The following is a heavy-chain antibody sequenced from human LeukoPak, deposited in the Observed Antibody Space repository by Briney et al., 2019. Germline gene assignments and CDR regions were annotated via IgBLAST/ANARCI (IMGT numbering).Heavy chain of an antibody. CDR1: GITLTTYT. J-gene: IGHJ4*02. CDR3: ARDRAWNYFDY. V-gene: IGHV3-30*03. Sequence: GGSLRLSCVVTGITLTTYTMYWVRQAPGKGLEWVAIISNDGSRKYYAHSVEGRFTISRDNSKNTLYLQMDSLRAEDTAVYYCARDRAWNYFDYWGQGTLDTVSS. D-gene: IGHD3-3*01. CDR2: ISNDGSRK.